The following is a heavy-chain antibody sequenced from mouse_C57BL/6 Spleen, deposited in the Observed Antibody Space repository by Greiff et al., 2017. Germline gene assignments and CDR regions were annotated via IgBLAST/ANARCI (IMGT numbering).Heavy chain of an antibody. CDR2: INPSNGGT. V-gene: IGHV1-53*01. CDR1: GYTFTSYW. CDR3: ARGGYDGYYVWYFDV. J-gene: IGHJ1*03. D-gene: IGHD2-3*01. Sequence: QVQLQQPGTELVKPGASVKLSCKASGYTFTSYWMHWVKQRPGQGLEWIGNINPSNGGTNYNEKFKSKATLTVDKSSSTAYMQISSLTSEDSAVYYCARGGYDGYYVWYFDVWGTGTTVTVSS.